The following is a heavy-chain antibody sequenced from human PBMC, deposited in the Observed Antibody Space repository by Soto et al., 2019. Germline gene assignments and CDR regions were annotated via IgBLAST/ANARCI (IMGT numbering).Heavy chain of an antibody. Sequence: GGSLRLSCAASGFTFSSYWMHWVRQAPGKGLVWVSRINSDGSSTSYADSVKGRFTISRDNAKNTLYLQMNSLRAEDTAVYYCARVPVNPFGDYGMDVWGQGTTVTVSS. V-gene: IGHV3-74*01. D-gene: IGHD3-16*01. J-gene: IGHJ6*02. CDR2: INSDGSST. CDR3: ARVPVNPFGDYGMDV. CDR1: GFTFSSYW.